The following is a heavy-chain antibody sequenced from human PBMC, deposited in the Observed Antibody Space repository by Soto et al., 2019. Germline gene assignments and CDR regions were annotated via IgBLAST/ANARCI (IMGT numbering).Heavy chain of an antibody. J-gene: IGHJ4*02. CDR2: ISSGGGSI. CDR1: GFTFSSYA. CDR3: AKGPVKFDY. V-gene: IGHV3-23*01. D-gene: IGHD6-19*01. Sequence: GSLSLSCAASGFTFSSYAMSWVRQAPGKGLEWVSAISSGGGSIYYADSVKGRFTISRDNSKNTLYLQMNSLRAEDTAVYYCAKGPVKFDYWGQGTLVTVSS.